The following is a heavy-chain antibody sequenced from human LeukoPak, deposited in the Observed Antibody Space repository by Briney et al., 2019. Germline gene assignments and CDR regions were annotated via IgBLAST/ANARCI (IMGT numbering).Heavy chain of an antibody. CDR3: ARALTYYDFWSGYYTSNFDY. CDR1: GGSISSYY. Sequence: SETLSLTCTVSGGSISSYYWSWIRQPPGKGLEWIGYIYTSGSTNYNPSLKSRVTISVDTSKNQFSLKLSSVTAADTAVYYCARALTYYDFWSGYYTSNFDYWGQGTLVTVSS. D-gene: IGHD3-3*01. V-gene: IGHV4-4*09. CDR2: IYTSGST. J-gene: IGHJ4*02.